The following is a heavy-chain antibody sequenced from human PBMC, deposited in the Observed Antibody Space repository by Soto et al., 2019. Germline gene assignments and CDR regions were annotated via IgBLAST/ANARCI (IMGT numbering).Heavy chain of an antibody. V-gene: IGHV3-7*01. D-gene: IGHD1-26*01. J-gene: IGHJ4*02. CDR1: GFTFSNYW. Sequence: GGSLRLSCAASGFTFSNYWMSWVRQAPGKGPEWLANIKQDGSNKFYSDSVKGRFTISRDNSKNTLYLQMNILRAEDTAVYYCAKATGSYFSRPADFWGQGTLVTVSS. CDR3: AKATGSYFSRPADF. CDR2: IKQDGSNK.